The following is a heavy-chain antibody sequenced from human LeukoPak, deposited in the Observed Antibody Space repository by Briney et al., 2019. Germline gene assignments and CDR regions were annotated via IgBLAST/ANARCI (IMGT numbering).Heavy chain of an antibody. D-gene: IGHD5-12*01. Sequence: TGGSLRLFCSTSGFIFGVYVITDVPQPSGEGLVEVGCIRGKPSSGNTEYAASVKGRFTISRDDSKSIAYLQMDSLKTEDTDDYYCNTWLDGSYSNYWGQGTLVTVSS. CDR3: NTWLDGSYSNY. CDR2: IRGKPSSGNT. CDR1: GFIFGVYV. J-gene: IGHJ4*02. V-gene: IGHV3-49*04.